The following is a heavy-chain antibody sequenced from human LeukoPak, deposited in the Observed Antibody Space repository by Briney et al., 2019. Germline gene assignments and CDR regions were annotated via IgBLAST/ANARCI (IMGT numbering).Heavy chain of an antibody. CDR3: AKDTCSTSCYIGALDI. J-gene: IGHJ3*02. Sequence: DPVKGRFTISRDNSKNTLFLEMNSLRAEDTAIYYCAKDTCSTSCYIGALDIWGLGTLVTVSS. D-gene: IGHD2-2*02. V-gene: IGHV3-30*02.